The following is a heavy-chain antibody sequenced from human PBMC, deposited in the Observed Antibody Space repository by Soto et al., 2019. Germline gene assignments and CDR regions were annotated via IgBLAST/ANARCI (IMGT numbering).Heavy chain of an antibody. Sequence: ASVKVSCKASGYSFTSYGISWVRQAPGQGLEWMGGVNGSGGGTSYAQKFQGRVTMTRDTSTSTVYMELSSLRSEDTAVYYCARSSLVAAKPNYYYGMDVWDKGTTVTVSS. CDR2: VNGSGGGT. CDR1: GYSFTSYG. D-gene: IGHD6-6*01. J-gene: IGHJ6*04. CDR3: ARSSLVAAKPNYYYGMDV. V-gene: IGHV1-46*01.